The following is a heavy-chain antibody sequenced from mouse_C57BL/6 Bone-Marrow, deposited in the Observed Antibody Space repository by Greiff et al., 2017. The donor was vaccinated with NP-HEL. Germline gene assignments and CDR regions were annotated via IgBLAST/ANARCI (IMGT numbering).Heavy chain of an antibody. CDR1: GYTFTDYY. Sequence: VQLQQSGPELVKPGASVKISCKASGYTFTDYYMNWVKQSHGKSLEWIGDINPNNGGTSYNQKFKGKATLTVDKSSSTAYMELRSLTSEDSAVYYCATDYCGSSYYAMDYWGQGTSVTVSS. J-gene: IGHJ4*01. D-gene: IGHD1-1*01. CDR3: ATDYCGSSYYAMDY. CDR2: INPNNGGT. V-gene: IGHV1-26*01.